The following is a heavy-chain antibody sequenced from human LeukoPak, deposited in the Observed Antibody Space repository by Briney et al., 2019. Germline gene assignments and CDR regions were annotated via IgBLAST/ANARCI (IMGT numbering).Heavy chain of an antibody. Sequence: PSETLSLTCAVYDGSFSGYYWSWIRQPPGKGLEWIGEINHSGSTNYNPSLKSRVTISVDTSKNQFSLKLSSVTAADTAVYYCARARIVGATTKNDYWGQGTLVTVSS. J-gene: IGHJ4*02. V-gene: IGHV4-34*01. CDR2: INHSGST. CDR1: DGSFSGYY. CDR3: ARARIVGATTKNDY. D-gene: IGHD1-26*01.